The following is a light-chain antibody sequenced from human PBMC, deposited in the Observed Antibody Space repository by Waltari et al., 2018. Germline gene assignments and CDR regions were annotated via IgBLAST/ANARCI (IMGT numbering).Light chain of an antibody. CDR3: SSYAGSDTWRYV. Sequence: QSALTQPPSASGPPGQSVTISCTATSSDVGGYHYVSWFQHHPGKAPKLMIYEVTKRPSGVPDRFSGSKSGNTASLTVSGLQAEDEADYYCSSYAGSDTWRYVFGTGTKVTVL. V-gene: IGLV2-8*01. CDR1: SSDVGGYHY. CDR2: EVT. J-gene: IGLJ1*01.